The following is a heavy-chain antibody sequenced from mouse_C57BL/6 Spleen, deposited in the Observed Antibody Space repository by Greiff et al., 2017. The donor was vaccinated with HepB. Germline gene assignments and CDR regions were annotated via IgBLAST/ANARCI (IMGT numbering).Heavy chain of an antibody. CDR1: GYTFTSYW. CDR2: INPSNGGT. Sequence: VKLQQPGTELVKPGASVKLSCKASGYTFTSYWMHWVKQRPGQGLEWIGNINPSNGGTNYNEKSKSKATLTVDKSCSTAYMQFSSLTAEDSAVYYGARWGYDGEFAYWGQGTLVTVSA. J-gene: IGHJ3*01. D-gene: IGHD2-2*01. V-gene: IGHV1-53*01. CDR3: ARWGYDGEFAY.